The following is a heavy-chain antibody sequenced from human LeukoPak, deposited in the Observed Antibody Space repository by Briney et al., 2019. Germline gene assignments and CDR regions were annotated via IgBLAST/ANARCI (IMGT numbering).Heavy chain of an antibody. CDR2: IYFSGTT. D-gene: IGHD3-10*01. CDR1: GGSISSYY. Sequence: PSETLSLTCTVSGGSISSYYGSWVRQPAGKGLEWIGRIYFSGTTNYNPSLRSRVTMSVDTPKNQFSLKLNSVAAADTAVYYCARDHVYGSGSPYYYYGMDVWGQGTTVTVSS. V-gene: IGHV4-4*07. J-gene: IGHJ6*02. CDR3: ARDHVYGSGSPYYYYGMDV.